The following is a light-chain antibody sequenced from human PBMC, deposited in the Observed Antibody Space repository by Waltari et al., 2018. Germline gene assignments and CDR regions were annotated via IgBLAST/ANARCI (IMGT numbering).Light chain of an antibody. CDR1: HGAVTSGHY. V-gene: IGLV7-46*01. J-gene: IGLJ3*02. Sequence: QAVVTQEPSLTVSPGGTVPLTCGSSHGAVTSGHYPYGFQRKPGQAHMKLLSDTSTIHAWNPALFSGALLGGKAALHLSGAQPEDEAAYYCLLSYSGARLFGGGTKLTVL. CDR3: LLSYSGARL. CDR2: DTS.